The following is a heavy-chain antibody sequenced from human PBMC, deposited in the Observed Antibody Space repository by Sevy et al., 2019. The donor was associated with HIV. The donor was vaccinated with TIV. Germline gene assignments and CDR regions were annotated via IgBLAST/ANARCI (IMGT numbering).Heavy chain of an antibody. D-gene: IGHD2-2*03. CDR2: IRSKAYGGTT. CDR1: GFTFGDYV. J-gene: IGHJ4*02. Sequence: GGSLRLSCTASGFTFGDYVMSWFRQAPGKGLEWVGFIRSKAYGGTTEYAASVKGRFTISRDDSKSIAYLQMNSLKTEDTAGYYCTRAGIGSGYCSSTSCSQDYWGQGTLVTVSS. V-gene: IGHV3-49*03. CDR3: TRAGIGSGYCSSTSCSQDY.